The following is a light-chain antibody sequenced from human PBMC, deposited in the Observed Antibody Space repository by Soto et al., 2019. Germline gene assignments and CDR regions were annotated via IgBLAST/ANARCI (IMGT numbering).Light chain of an antibody. Sequence: QAVVTQEPSLTVSPGGTVTLTCASSTRAVTSGHYPYWFQQKPGQAPRTLIYDTNNKYSWTPARFSGSLLGDKAALTLSGAQPEDEAEYFCLLLYRGNRRVFGAGTKVTVL. CDR2: DTN. J-gene: IGLJ1*01. V-gene: IGLV7-46*01. CDR3: LLLYRGNRRV. CDR1: TRAVTSGHY.